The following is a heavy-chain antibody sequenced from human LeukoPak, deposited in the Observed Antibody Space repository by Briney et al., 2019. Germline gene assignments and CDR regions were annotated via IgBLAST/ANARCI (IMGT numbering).Heavy chain of an antibody. CDR3: ARDREYSSSWLDY. J-gene: IGHJ4*02. CDR1: GGSFSGYY. D-gene: IGHD6-13*01. CDR2: IYTSGST. Sequence: SETLSLTCAVYGGSFSGYYWSWIRQPAGKGLEWIGRIYTSGSTNYNPSLKSLVTMSVDTSKNQFSLKLSSVTAADTAVYYCARDREYSSSWLDYWGQGTLVTVSS. V-gene: IGHV4-4*07.